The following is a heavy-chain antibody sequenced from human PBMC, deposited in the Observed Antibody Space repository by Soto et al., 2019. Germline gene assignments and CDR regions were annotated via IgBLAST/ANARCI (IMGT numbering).Heavy chain of an antibody. CDR2: INPNSGGT. CDR3: ARGGAGGQQLVLFDS. Sequence: ASVKVSCKASGYTFSGYYMHWVRQAPGQGLEWMGWINPNSGGTNYAQKFQGWVTMTRDTSISTAYMELSRLRSDDTAVYYCARGGAGGQQLVLFDSWCPGTLLTVS. D-gene: IGHD6-13*01. J-gene: IGHJ5*01. V-gene: IGHV1-2*04. CDR1: GYTFSGYY.